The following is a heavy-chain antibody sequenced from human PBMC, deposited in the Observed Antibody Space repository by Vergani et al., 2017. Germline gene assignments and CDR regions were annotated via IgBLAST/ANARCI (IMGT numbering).Heavy chain of an antibody. Sequence: QVQLQESGPGLVKPSETLSLTCTVSGGSISSYYWSWIRQPPGKGLEWIGYIYYSGSTNYNPSLKSRVTISVDTSKNQFSLKLSSVTAADTAVYYCARAPRWGYNWFDPWRQVTLFTFSS. V-gene: IGHV4-59*01. J-gene: IGHJ5*02. D-gene: IGHD3-16*01. CDR1: GGSISSYY. CDR3: ARAPRWGYNWFDP. CDR2: IYYSGST.